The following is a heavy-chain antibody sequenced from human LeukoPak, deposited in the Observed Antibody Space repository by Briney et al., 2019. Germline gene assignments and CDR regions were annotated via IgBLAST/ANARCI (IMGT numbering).Heavy chain of an antibody. CDR1: GFTFSSYW. CDR3: ARDSSSSSWFEYLQH. J-gene: IGHJ1*01. D-gene: IGHD3-10*01. CDR2: IKQDGSEK. V-gene: IGHV3-7*01. Sequence: PGGSLRLSCAASGFTFSSYWMSWVRQAPGKGLEWVANIKQDGSEKYCVDSVKGRFTISRDNSKNTLYLQMNSLRAEDTAVYYCARDSSSSSWFEYLQHWGQGTLVTVSS.